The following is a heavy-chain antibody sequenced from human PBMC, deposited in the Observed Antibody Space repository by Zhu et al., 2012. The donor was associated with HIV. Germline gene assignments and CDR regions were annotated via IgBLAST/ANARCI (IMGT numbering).Heavy chain of an antibody. CDR2: INHSGST. CDR3: ARVLLWFGESSEAGYYFDY. V-gene: IGHV4-34*01. Sequence: QVQLQQWGAGLLKPSETLSLTCAVYGGSFSGYYWSWIRQPPGKGLEWIGEINHSGSTNYNPSLKSRLTMSVDTSKNQFSLNLSSVTAADTAVYYCARVLLWFGESSEAGYYFDYWGQGTLVTVSS. D-gene: IGHD3-10*01. J-gene: IGHJ4*02. CDR1: GGSFSGYY.